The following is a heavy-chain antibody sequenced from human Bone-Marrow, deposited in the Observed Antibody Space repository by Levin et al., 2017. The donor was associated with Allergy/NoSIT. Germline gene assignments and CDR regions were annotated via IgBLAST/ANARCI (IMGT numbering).Heavy chain of an antibody. Sequence: GESLKISCAASGFTFSSFGLHWVRQTPGKGLEWVAVISYDGSKKDYTDSVKGRFTISRDNSKNTLYLQMNSPRAEDTAVYYCAKDHGMLRGIIEYWGQGALVTVSS. CDR1: GFTFSSFG. CDR3: AKDHGMLRGIIEY. CDR2: ISYDGSKK. J-gene: IGHJ4*02. V-gene: IGHV3-30*18. D-gene: IGHD3-10*01.